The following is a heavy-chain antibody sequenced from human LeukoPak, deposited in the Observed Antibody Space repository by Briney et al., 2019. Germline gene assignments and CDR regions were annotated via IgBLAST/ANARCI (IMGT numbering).Heavy chain of an antibody. CDR3: ARSRWLDGVGV. Sequence: GASLRLSCAASGFTLSNYWMHSVRLGPGRGLGWVSCIHRDVSSTSYADSVKGRFTISRDNAKNTVILQMNSLRGEDTAIYYCARSRWLDGVGVWGQGTTVTVSS. V-gene: IGHV3-74*01. D-gene: IGHD3-10*01. J-gene: IGHJ6*02. CDR1: GFTLSNYW. CDR2: IHRDVSST.